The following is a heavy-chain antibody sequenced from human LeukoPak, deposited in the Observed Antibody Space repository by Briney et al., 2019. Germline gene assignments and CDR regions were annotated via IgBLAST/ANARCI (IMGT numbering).Heavy chain of an antibody. D-gene: IGHD6-19*01. Sequence: PSETLSLTCTVSGGSISSSSYYWGWIRQPPGKGLEWIGSIYYSGSTYYNPSLKSRVTISVDTSKNQFSLKLSSVTAADTAVYYCARHPRYSSPYDYWGQGTLVTVSS. J-gene: IGHJ4*02. V-gene: IGHV4-39*01. CDR2: IYYSGST. CDR3: ARHPRYSSPYDY. CDR1: GGSISSSSYY.